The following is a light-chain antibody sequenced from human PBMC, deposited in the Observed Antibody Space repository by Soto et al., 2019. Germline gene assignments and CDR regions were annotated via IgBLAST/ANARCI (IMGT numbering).Light chain of an antibody. CDR1: ETFATN. CDR2: GAS. J-gene: IGKJ1*01. CDR3: QQYFEWPPMT. Sequence: ERGTVSCCASETFATNLAWYQQKPGQAPRLLISGASTRAAGISDRFRGSGSGTEFTLTISSLRSEDSAIYYCQQYFEWPPMTFGQGTKVDI. V-gene: IGKV3-15*01.